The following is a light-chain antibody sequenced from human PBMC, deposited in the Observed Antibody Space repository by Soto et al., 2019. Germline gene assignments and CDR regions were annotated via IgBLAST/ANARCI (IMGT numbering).Light chain of an antibody. CDR3: GTWDSSLSAGV. CDR1: SSNIGNNY. J-gene: IGLJ2*01. V-gene: IGLV1-51*01. CDR2: DNN. Sequence: QSVLTQPPSVSAAPGQKVTISCSGSSSNIGNNYVSWYQQLPGTAPKLLIYDNNKRPSEIPDRFSGSKSGTSATLGITGLQTGDEAGYYCGTWDSSLSAGVFGGGTKLTVL.